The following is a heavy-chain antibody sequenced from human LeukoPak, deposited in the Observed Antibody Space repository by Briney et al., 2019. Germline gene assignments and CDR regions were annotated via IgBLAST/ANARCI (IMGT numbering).Heavy chain of an antibody. CDR3: ARVCGGDCYSDDFDY. D-gene: IGHD2-21*01. Sequence: PSETLSLTCTVSGGSISSGGYYWSWIRQPPGKGLEWIGYIYHSGSTYYNPSLKSRVTISVDRSKNQFSLKLSSVTAADTAVYYCARVCGGDCYSDDFDYWGQGTLVTVSS. J-gene: IGHJ4*02. CDR1: GGSISSGGYY. CDR2: IYHSGST. V-gene: IGHV4-30-2*01.